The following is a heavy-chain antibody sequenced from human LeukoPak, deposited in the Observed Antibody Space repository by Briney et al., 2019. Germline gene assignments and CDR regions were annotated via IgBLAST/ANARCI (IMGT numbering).Heavy chain of an antibody. V-gene: IGHV3-13*01. Sequence: PGGSLRLSCAASGFTFSSYDMHWVRQATGKGLEWVSAIGTAGDTYYPGSVKGRFTISRENAKNSLHLQMNSLRAGDTAVYYCARSPPYFDGYYGMDVWGQGTTVTVSS. J-gene: IGHJ6*02. CDR3: ARSPPYFDGYYGMDV. CDR1: GFTFSSYD. D-gene: IGHD3-9*01. CDR2: IGTAGDT.